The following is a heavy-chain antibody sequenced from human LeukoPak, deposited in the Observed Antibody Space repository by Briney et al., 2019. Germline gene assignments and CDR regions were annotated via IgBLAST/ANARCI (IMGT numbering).Heavy chain of an antibody. J-gene: IGHJ4*02. CDR3: ARDYGDYFDY. Sequence: GGSLRLSCTASGFTFSNNGMHWVRQAPGKGLEWVAVIWYDGSNKYYADSVKGRFTIPRDNSKNTLSLQMNSLRAEDTAVYYCARDYGDYFDYWGQGTLVTVSS. CDR2: IWYDGSNK. CDR1: GFTFSNNG. D-gene: IGHD3-16*01. V-gene: IGHV3-33*01.